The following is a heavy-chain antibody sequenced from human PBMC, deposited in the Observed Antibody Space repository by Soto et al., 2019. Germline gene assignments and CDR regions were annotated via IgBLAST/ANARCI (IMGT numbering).Heavy chain of an antibody. CDR1: GVPISTDDYY. D-gene: IGHD1-26*01. CDR3: ASGKGVETRSLPNFDY. V-gene: IGHV4-30-4*01. CDR2: IYYSGST. J-gene: IGHJ4*02. Sequence: PSETLSLTCTVSGVPISTDDYYWTWIRQPPGKGLEWIGYIYYSGSTYYNWSLKSRVTISIDTSKNQFSLNLSSVTAADTAVYYCASGKGVETRSLPNFDYWGQGTLVTVSS.